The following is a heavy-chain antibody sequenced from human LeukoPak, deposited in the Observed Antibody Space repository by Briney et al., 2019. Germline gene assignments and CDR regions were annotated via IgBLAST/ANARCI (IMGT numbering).Heavy chain of an antibody. CDR2: IIPIFGTA. D-gene: IGHD3-10*01. CDR3: ARGGYYGSGRQAVRTYYYYYYMDV. J-gene: IGHJ6*03. Sequence: ASVKVSCKASGGTFSSYAISWVRQAPGQGLEWMGGIIPIFGTANYAQKFQGRVTITADESTSTAYMELSSLRSEDTAVYYCARGGYYGSGRQAVRTYYYYYYMDVWGKGTTVTISS. V-gene: IGHV1-69*13. CDR1: GGTFSSYA.